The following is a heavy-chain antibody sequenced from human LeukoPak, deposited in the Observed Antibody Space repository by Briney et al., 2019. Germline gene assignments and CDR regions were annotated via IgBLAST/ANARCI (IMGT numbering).Heavy chain of an antibody. V-gene: IGHV4-39*01. CDR2: IYYSGST. Sequence: PSETLSLTCTVSGGSISSSSYYWGWIRQPPGKGLEWIGSIYYSGSTYYNPSLKGRVTISVDTSKNQFSLKLSSVTAADTAVYYCARANPYSSSWYGGSYFDYWGQGTLVTVSS. CDR1: GGSISSSSYY. CDR3: ARANPYSSSWYGGSYFDY. J-gene: IGHJ4*02. D-gene: IGHD6-13*01.